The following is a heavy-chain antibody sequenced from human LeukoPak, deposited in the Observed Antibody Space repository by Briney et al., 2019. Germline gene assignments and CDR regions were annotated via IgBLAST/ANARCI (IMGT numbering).Heavy chain of an antibody. D-gene: IGHD6-19*01. J-gene: IGHJ4*02. CDR1: GFTFKNYW. CDR3: ASINSGWFNDY. CDR2: IKQDGSEK. V-gene: IGHV3-7*01. Sequence: GGSLRLSCAAPGFTFKNYWMSWVRQAPGKGLEWVANIKQDGSEKYYVDSVKGRFTISRDNAKNSLYLQMNSLRAEDTAVYYCASINSGWFNDYRGQGTLVTVSS.